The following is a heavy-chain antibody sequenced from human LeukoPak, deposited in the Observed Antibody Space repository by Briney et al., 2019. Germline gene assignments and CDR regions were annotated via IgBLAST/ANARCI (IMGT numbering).Heavy chain of an antibody. V-gene: IGHV1-2*02. CDR3: AKGRRYYYDSSAYFDY. Sequence: ASVKVSCKASGYTFTGYYMHWVRQAPGQGLEWMGWINPNSGGTNYAQKLQGRVTMTTDTSTSTAYMELRSLRSDDTAVYYCAKGRRYYYDSSAYFDYWGQGTLVTVSS. D-gene: IGHD3-22*01. CDR1: GYTFTGYY. J-gene: IGHJ4*02. CDR2: INPNSGGT.